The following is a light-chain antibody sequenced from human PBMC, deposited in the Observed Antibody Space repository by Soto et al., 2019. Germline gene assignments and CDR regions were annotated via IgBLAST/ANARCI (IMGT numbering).Light chain of an antibody. J-gene: IGKJ4*01. V-gene: IGKV3-11*01. Sequence: EIVMTQSPATLSVSPGERATLSCRASQSVNIYLAWYQQKPGQAPRLLIFGASYRATGIPARFSGSGSGTDFTLTISSLEPEDFAVYYCQQRSNWFLTFGGGTKVEIK. CDR3: QQRSNWFLT. CDR2: GAS. CDR1: QSVNIY.